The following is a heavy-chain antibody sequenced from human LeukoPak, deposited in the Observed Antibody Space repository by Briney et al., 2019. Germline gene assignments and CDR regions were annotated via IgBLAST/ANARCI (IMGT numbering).Heavy chain of an antibody. CDR2: IYYSGST. D-gene: IGHD1-26*01. CDR3: AREWEWELRRGAGYFDY. J-gene: IGHJ4*02. CDR1: GGSISSGDYY. Sequence: SETLSLTCTVSGGSISSGDYYWSWIRQPPGKGLEWIGYIYYSGSTYYNPSLKSRFTISVDTSKNQFSPKLSSVTAADTAVYYCAREWEWELRRGAGYFDYWGQGTLVTVSS. V-gene: IGHV4-30-4*08.